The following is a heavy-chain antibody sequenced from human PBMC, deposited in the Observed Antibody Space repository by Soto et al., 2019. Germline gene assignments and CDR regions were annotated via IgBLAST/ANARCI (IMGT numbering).Heavy chain of an antibody. CDR3: ARDSRKGHRGIIHFYFDY. CDR2: IWYDGSNK. J-gene: IGHJ4*02. Sequence: QVQLVESGGGVVQPGRSLRLSCAASGFTFSSYGMHWVRQAPGKGLEWVAVIWYDGSNKYYADSVKGRFTISRDNSKNTRYLQMNSLRAEDTAVYYCARDSRKGHRGIIHFYFDYWGQGTLVTVSS. D-gene: IGHD3-10*01. CDR1: GFTFSSYG. V-gene: IGHV3-33*01.